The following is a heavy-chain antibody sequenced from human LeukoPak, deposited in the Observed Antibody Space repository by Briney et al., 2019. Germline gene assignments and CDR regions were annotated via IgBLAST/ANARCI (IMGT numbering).Heavy chain of an antibody. J-gene: IGHJ4*02. CDR3: ARQKADY. CDR2: ISGSGGST. CDR1: GFTFSSYG. Sequence: GGSLRLSCAASGFTFSSYGMSWVRQTPGKGLEWVSAISGSGGSTYYADSVKGRFTISRDNSKNTLNLQMNSLRAEDTAMYYCARQKADYWGQGTLVTVSS. V-gene: IGHV3-23*01.